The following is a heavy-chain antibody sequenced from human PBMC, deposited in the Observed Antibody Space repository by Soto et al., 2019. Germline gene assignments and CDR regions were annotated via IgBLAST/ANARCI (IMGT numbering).Heavy chain of an antibody. Sequence: EVQLVESGGGLLQPGGSLTLSCTASGFTFSNYWMHWVRQAPGKGLVWVSRTKSDGSGTSYTDSVKGRLTISRDNAYNTLYLQMSNLRAEDTAVYYCARGGVDCDPGRMDVWCKGTTVIVSS. CDR2: TKSDGSGT. D-gene: IGHD3-10*01. V-gene: IGHV3-74*01. CDR3: ARGGVDCDPGRMDV. J-gene: IGHJ6*04. CDR1: GFTFSNYW.